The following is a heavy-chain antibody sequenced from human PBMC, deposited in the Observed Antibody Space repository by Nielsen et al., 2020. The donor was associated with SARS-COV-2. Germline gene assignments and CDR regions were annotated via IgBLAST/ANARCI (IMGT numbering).Heavy chain of an antibody. CDR2: LASAYSYI. CDR1: GFTFSFYN. CDR3: ARDWTDRKTATGSLNDSYYGFDI. V-gene: IGHV3-21*01. D-gene: IGHD1-1*01. J-gene: IGHJ6*02. Sequence: GESLKISCAASGFTFSFYNMNWLRQAPGKGLEWVSTLASAYSYIDYADSVKGRFTISRDNAESALYLQMNSLRPEDPAVYFCARDWTDRKTATGSLNDSYYGFDIWGQGTTVTVS.